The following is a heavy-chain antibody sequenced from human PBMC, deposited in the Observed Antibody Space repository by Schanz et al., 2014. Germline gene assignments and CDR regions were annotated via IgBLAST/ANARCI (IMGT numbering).Heavy chain of an antibody. CDR3: ARARYGLDV. Sequence: QLVQSGSEFRKPGPSGKVSCKASGNISRTIGKHWVGQAPGQGLEWMGWINPTTGNPGYAQGFTGRFVFSFDTSVSTAYLQISGLKAEDTAVYYCARARYGLDVWGQGTTVTVSS. CDR2: INPTTGNP. CDR1: GNISRTIG. J-gene: IGHJ6*02. V-gene: IGHV7-4-1*02.